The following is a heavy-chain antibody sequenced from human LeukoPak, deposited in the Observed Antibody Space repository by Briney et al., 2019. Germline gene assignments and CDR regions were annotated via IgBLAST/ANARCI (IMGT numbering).Heavy chain of an antibody. CDR2: IYSGGNT. D-gene: IGHD5-12*01. CDR1: GFTVSSNY. V-gene: IGHV3-66*01. CDR3: ARVDIVATEGNDY. J-gene: IGHJ4*02. Sequence: GGSLRLSCVASGFTVSSNYMSWVRQAPGKGLEWVSIIYSGGNTYYADSVKGRFTISRDNSKNTLYLQMNSLRAEDTAVYYRARVDIVATEGNDYWGQGTLVTVSS.